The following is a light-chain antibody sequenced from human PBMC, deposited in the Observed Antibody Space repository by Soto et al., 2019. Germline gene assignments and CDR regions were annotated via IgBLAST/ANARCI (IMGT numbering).Light chain of an antibody. Sequence: EIGMTQSPSTLSVSPGEIATLSCRASRTVGSNLSWYQQKLGQAPRLLIYGASTRATGIPARISGSGSGTEFTLTISSMRSEAFAIYFCQQYNNWPPDRTFGQGTKVEIK. V-gene: IGKV3-15*01. CDR2: GAS. CDR3: QQYNNWPPDRT. J-gene: IGKJ1*01. CDR1: RTVGSN.